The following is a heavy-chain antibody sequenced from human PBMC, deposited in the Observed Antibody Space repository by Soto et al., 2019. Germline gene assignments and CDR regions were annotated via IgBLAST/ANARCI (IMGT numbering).Heavy chain of an antibody. CDR3: XXXXXXXXXXXHFDX. CDR1: GYSFTTYW. CDR2: IYIGDSDT. Sequence: EVQLVQSGAEVKKPGESLKISCKGSGYSFTTYWIGWVRQLPGXGXXWMGIIYIGDSDTRYSPSFQGQVSISADKSISTAYLQWSXXXAXXXXXXXXXXXXXXXXXXXHFDXWGQGTPVTVSS. V-gene: IGHV5-51*01. J-gene: IGHJ4*02.